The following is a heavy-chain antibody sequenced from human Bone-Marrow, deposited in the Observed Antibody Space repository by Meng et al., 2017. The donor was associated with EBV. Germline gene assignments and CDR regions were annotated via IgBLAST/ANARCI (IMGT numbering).Heavy chain of an antibody. CDR3: ASESGRGYTPDY. J-gene: IGHJ4*02. Sequence: QVQWVESGAGGKKPGSSVKVTCKTSGGSFRSDAHGWVRQAPGQGLEWVGGLIPMLGAPHYAQKFQGRVTIIADELASTHNMELSSLRSEDTAVYYCASESGRGYTPDYWGQGTLVTVSS. CDR1: GGSFRSDA. V-gene: IGHV1-69*01. D-gene: IGHD3-10*01. CDR2: LIPMLGAP.